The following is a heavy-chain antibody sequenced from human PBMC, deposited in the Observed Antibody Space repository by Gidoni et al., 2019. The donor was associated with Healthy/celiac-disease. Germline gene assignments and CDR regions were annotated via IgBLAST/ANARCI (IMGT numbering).Heavy chain of an antibody. J-gene: IGHJ4*02. CDR3: ARDRPPRGEFDY. Sequence: QVHLVQLGAEVKQPGASVKVSCKASDGPFTSYAISWVRQAPGQGLEWMGGIIPIFGTANYAQKFQGRVTITADESTSTAYMELSSLRSEDTAVYYCARDRPPRGEFDYWGQGTLVTVSS. CDR2: IIPIFGTA. V-gene: IGHV1-69*01. D-gene: IGHD3-16*01. CDR1: DGPFTSYA.